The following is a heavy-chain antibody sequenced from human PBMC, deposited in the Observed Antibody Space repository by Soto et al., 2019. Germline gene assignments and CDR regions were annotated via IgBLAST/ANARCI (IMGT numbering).Heavy chain of an antibody. J-gene: IGHJ6*02. CDR1: GGTFSSYA. D-gene: IGHD3-10*01. V-gene: IGHV1-69*01. CDR2: IIPIFGTA. Sequence: QVQLVQSGAEVKKPGSSVKVSCKASGGTFSSYAISWVRQAPGQGLEWMGGIIPIFGTANYAQKFQGRVTITADQSTSTAYMELSSLRAEDTAVYYCARPYYYGSGPSYYYYYYGMDVWGQGTTVTVSS. CDR3: ARPYYYGSGPSYYYYYYGMDV.